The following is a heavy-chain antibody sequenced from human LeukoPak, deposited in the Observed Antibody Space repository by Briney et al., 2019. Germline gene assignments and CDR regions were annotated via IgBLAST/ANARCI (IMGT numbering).Heavy chain of an antibody. CDR1: GFTFSSYG. J-gene: IGHJ6*03. Sequence: PGGSLRLSCAASGFTFSSYGMHWVRQAPGKGLEWVAFIRYDGSNKYYADSVKCRFTISRDNSKNTLYLQMNSLRAEDTAVYYCASLGYCSGGSCYDGPYYYYYMVVWGKGTTVTISS. CDR3: ASLGYCSGGSCYDGPYYYYYMVV. V-gene: IGHV3-30*02. D-gene: IGHD2-15*01. CDR2: IRYDGSNK.